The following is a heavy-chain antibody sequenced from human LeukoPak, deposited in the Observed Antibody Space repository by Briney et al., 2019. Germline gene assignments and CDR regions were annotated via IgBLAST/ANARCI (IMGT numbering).Heavy chain of an antibody. J-gene: IGHJ5*02. CDR3: AKDRGFSGYNNWFDP. CDR1: GFTFSSYA. Sequence: QTGGSLRLSCAASGFTFSSYAMNWVRQAPGKGLEWVSGISGSGSSTYYVDSVKGRFTISRDNSKNTLYLQMNSLRAEDTAVYYCAKDRGFSGYNNWFDPWGQEPWSPSP. D-gene: IGHD5-12*01. V-gene: IGHV3-23*01. CDR2: ISGSGSST.